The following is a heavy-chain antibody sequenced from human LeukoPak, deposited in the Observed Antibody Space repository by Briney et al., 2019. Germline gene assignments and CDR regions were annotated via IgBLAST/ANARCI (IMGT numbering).Heavy chain of an antibody. V-gene: IGHV3-74*01. CDR2: INTDGSST. J-gene: IGHJ4*02. CDR3: ARGGYYDFWSGYHTPMDY. CDR1: GFTFSSYW. D-gene: IGHD3-3*01. Sequence: PGGSLRLSCAASGFTFSSYWMHWVRQAPGKGLVWVSRINTDGSSTSYADSVKGRFTISRDNAKNTLYLQINSLRAEDTAVYYFARGGYYDFWSGYHTPMDYWGQGTLVTVSS.